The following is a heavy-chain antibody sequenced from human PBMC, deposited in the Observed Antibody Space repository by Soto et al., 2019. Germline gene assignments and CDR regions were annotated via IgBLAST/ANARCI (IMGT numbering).Heavy chain of an antibody. CDR3: ACIFSGGYGYGFYYYGMDV. D-gene: IGHD5-18*01. J-gene: IGHJ6*02. CDR1: DGSISSSSYY. CDR2: IYYSGST. Sequence: SQPLSLTYTVSDGSISSSSYYWGWISKPPGKGLEWIGSIYYSGSTYYNPSLKSRVTISVDTSKNQFSLKLSSVTAADTAVYYCACIFSGGYGYGFYYYGMDVWGQGTTVTSP. V-gene: IGHV4-39*01.